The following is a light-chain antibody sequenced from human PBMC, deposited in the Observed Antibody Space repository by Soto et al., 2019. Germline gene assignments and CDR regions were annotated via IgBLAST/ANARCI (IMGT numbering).Light chain of an antibody. Sequence: DIVVIQSPDSLAVSLGERATINCKSSQSLLYSSNNKNYLAWYQQRPGQPPKLLISWASTRESGVPDRFSGSGSGTDFTLTISSLQAEDVAVYYCQQYYGRTFTFGQGTKLEIK. CDR1: QSLLYSSNNKNY. CDR3: QQYYGRTFT. CDR2: WAS. J-gene: IGKJ2*01. V-gene: IGKV4-1*01.